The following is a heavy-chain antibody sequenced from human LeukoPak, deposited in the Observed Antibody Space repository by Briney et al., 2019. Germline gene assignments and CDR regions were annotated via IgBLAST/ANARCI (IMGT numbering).Heavy chain of an antibody. D-gene: IGHD3-22*01. J-gene: IGHJ3*01. Sequence: GRSLRLSCAASGFTFSRYGMHWVRQAPGKGLEWVAVIWYDGSNKYYAESVKGRFTISRDNSKNTLHLQMNSLRAEDTAVYYCARDPPMYYYDEPGSRDAFDVWGQGTMVTVSS. V-gene: IGHV3-33*01. CDR3: ARDPPMYYYDEPGSRDAFDV. CDR1: GFTFSRYG. CDR2: IWYDGSNK.